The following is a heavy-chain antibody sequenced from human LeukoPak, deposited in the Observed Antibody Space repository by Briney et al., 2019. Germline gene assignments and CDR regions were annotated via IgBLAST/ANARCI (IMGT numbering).Heavy chain of an antibody. J-gene: IGHJ4*02. CDR2: IGQDGTET. Sequence: GGSLRLSCAASGISFASYWVTWVRQAPGKGLEWVANIGQDGTETVYVGSVKGRFTISRDNARKLLFLQMNSLRADDTAVYYCAIPSSYDGSRYYHAYWGQGTLVSVSS. V-gene: IGHV3-7*01. CDR3: AIPSSYDGSRYYHAY. D-gene: IGHD3-22*01. CDR1: GISFASYW.